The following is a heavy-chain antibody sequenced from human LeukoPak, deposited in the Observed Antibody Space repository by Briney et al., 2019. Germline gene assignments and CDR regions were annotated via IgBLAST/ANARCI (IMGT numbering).Heavy chain of an antibody. D-gene: IGHD6-13*01. Sequence: GGSLRLSCAASGFTFSSYAMSWVRQAPGKGLEWVSAISKSGDSTFYADSVKGRFTISRDNSQNTLYVQMNSLRAEDTAVYYCAKDQGYSSTWYSRDGFDMWGQGTMVTVSS. CDR3: AKDQGYSSTWYSRDGFDM. CDR1: GFTFSSYA. CDR2: ISKSGDST. V-gene: IGHV3-23*01. J-gene: IGHJ3*02.